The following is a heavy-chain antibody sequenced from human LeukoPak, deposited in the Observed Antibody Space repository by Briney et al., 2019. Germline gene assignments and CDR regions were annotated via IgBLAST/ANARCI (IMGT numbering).Heavy chain of an antibody. Sequence: GASVKVSCKASGYTFTGYYMHWVRQAPGQGLEWMGWINPNSGGTNYAQKFQGRVTMTRDTSISTAYMELSRLRSDDTAVYYRARDRSSWYYYYYMDVWGKGTTVTVSS. D-gene: IGHD6-13*01. CDR2: INPNSGGT. CDR1: GYTFTGYY. V-gene: IGHV1-2*02. CDR3: ARDRSSWYYYYYMDV. J-gene: IGHJ6*03.